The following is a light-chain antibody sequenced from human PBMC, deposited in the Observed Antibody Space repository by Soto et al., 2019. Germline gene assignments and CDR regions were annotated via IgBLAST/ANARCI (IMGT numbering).Light chain of an antibody. CDR3: HQYGTSPLT. CDR2: AAS. CDR1: QGISNY. J-gene: IGKJ4*01. Sequence: DIQMTQSPSSLSASVGDRVTITCRASQGISNYLAWYQQKPGKVPKLLIYAASSRATGIPDRFTGSGSATDFTLTISRLEPEDFGIYYCHQYGTSPLTFGGGTKVEIK. V-gene: IGKV1-NL1*01.